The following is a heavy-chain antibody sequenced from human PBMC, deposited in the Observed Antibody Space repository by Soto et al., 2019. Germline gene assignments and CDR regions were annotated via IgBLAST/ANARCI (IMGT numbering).Heavy chain of an antibody. CDR1: GFTFSSYW. V-gene: IGHV3-7*01. D-gene: IGHD2-15*01. CDR2: IKRDGSET. Sequence: PGGSLRLSCAASGFTFSSYWMDWVRQAPGKGLAWVASIKRDGSETYYVDSVKGQFTISRDNAKNSLYLQLNSLRAEDTAVYFCARFCSGGSCYPDYYYFYMDVWGKGTTVTVSS. CDR3: ARFCSGGSCYPDYYYFYMDV. J-gene: IGHJ6*03.